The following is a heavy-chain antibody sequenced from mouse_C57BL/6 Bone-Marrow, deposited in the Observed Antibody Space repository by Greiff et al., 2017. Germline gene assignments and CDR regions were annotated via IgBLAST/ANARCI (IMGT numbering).Heavy chain of an antibody. CDR1: GYSFTGYY. Sequence: VQLQQSGPELVKPGASVKISCKASGYSFTGYYMNWVKQSPEKSLEWIGEINPSTGGTTYNQKFKAKATLTVDKSSSTAYMQLKSLTSEDSAVYYGARGGDGNYLYYAMDDWGQGTSVTVSS. V-gene: IGHV1-42*01. CDR2: INPSTGGT. J-gene: IGHJ4*01. CDR3: ARGGDGNYLYYAMDD. D-gene: IGHD2-1*01.